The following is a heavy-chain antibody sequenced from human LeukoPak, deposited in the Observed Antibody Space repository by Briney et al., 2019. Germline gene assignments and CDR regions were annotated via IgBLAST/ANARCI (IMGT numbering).Heavy chain of an antibody. CDR2: ISYDGSNK. CDR3: ADRGWYFDYFDY. J-gene: IGHJ4*02. CDR1: GFTFNTYG. D-gene: IGHD6-19*01. V-gene: IGHV3-30*03. Sequence: GGSLRLSCAASGFTFNTYGIHWVRQAPGKGLEWVAVISYDGSNKYYADSVKGRLTISRDNSKNTVHLQMNSLRAEDTAVYYCADRGWYFDYFDYWGQGTLVTVSS.